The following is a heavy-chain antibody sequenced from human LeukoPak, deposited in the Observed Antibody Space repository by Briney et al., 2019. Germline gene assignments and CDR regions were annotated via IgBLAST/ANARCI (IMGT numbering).Heavy chain of an antibody. CDR3: ARVFDYIWGTYSGSFDI. CDR1: GHSFSSSW. CDR2: IHPGDSDS. V-gene: IGHV5-51*01. J-gene: IGHJ3*02. D-gene: IGHD3-16*01. Sequence: GESLKISCEGSGHSFSSSWIGWVRQMPGKGLEWMGIIHPGDSDSVYNSSFQGQVSMSVDKSISTAYLQWSSLKASDTAMYYCARVFDYIWGTYSGSFDIWGQGTMVIVSS.